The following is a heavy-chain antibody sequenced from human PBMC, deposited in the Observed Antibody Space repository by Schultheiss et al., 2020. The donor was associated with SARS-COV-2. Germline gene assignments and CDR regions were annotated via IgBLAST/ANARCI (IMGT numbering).Heavy chain of an antibody. Sequence: GGSLRLSCAASGFTFSSYGMHWVRQAPGKGLVWVSNINSDGSDSNYADFVEGRFIISRDNVKNTLYLQMNSLRAEDTAVYYCARDVYNWNYGPDYWGQGTLVTVSS. CDR3: ARDVYNWNYGPDY. J-gene: IGHJ4*02. D-gene: IGHD1-7*01. CDR2: INSDGSDS. V-gene: IGHV3-74*01. CDR1: GFTFSSYG.